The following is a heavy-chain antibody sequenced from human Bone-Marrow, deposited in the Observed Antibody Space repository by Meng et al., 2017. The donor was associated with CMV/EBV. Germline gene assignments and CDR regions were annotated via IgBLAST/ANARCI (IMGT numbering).Heavy chain of an antibody. Sequence: SVKVSCKASGGTFSSYTISWVRQAPGQGLEWMGRIIPILGIANYAQKFQGRVTITADKSTSTAYMDLSRLRSDDTAVYYCARGSMVRGVPLPYYYYGMGVWGQGTTVTVSS. V-gene: IGHV1-69*02. J-gene: IGHJ6*02. CDR2: IIPILGIA. CDR3: ARGSMVRGVPLPYYYYGMGV. D-gene: IGHD3-10*01. CDR1: GGTFSSYT.